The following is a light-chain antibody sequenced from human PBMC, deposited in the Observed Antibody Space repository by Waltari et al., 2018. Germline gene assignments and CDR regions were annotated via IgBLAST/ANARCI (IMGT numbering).Light chain of an antibody. V-gene: IGKV4-1*01. CDR2: WAS. CDR1: QNVLYSSNNKNY. J-gene: IGKJ2*01. CDR3: QQYYSTPYT. Sequence: DIVMTQSPDSLAVSLGERATINCQSSQNVLYSSNNKNYLAWYQQKPGQSPNLLIYWASTRESGVPDRFSGSGSGTDFTLTISSLQAEDVAVYYCQQYYSTPYTFGQGTKLEIK.